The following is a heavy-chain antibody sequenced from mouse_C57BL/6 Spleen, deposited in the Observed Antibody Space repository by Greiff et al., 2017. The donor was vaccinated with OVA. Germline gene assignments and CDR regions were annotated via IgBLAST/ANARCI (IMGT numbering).Heavy chain of an antibody. CDR2: IDPSDSYT. Sequence: VQLQQPGAELVKPGASVKLSCKASGYTFTSYWMQWVKQRPGQGLEWIGEIDPSDSYTNYTQKFKGKATLTVDTSSSTAYMQLSSLTSEDSAVYYCARYYYGSSLHYFDYWGQGTTLTVSS. CDR1: GYTFTSYW. J-gene: IGHJ2*01. V-gene: IGHV1-50*01. CDR3: ARYYYGSSLHYFDY. D-gene: IGHD1-1*01.